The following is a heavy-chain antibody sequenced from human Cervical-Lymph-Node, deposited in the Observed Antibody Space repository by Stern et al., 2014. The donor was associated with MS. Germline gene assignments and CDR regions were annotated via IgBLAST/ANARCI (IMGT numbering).Heavy chain of an antibody. CDR1: GDTLSSFG. V-gene: IGHV1-69*01. CDR2: IIPFFGTT. Sequence: EQLLESGAEVKKPGSSVKVSCKTSGDTLSSFGISWVRQAPGQGLEWMGGIIPFFGTTNYAEKFQGRVTIIADESTSTAYMELSSLRSEDTAVYYCARDNYDNGMDVWGQGTTVTVSS. J-gene: IGHJ6*02. CDR3: ARDNYDNGMDV.